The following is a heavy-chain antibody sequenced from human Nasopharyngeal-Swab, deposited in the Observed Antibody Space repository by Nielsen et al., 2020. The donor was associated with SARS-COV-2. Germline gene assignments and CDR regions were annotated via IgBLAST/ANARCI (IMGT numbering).Heavy chain of an antibody. Sequence: WVRQAPGQGLEWMGWINTNTGNPTYAQGFTGRFVFSLDTSVSTAYLQISSLKAEDTAVYYCGKGGGACYYYYYMDVWGKGTTVTVSS. V-gene: IGHV7-4-1*02. CDR3: GKGGGACYYYYYMDV. J-gene: IGHJ6*03. CDR2: INTNTGNP. D-gene: IGHD3-10*01.